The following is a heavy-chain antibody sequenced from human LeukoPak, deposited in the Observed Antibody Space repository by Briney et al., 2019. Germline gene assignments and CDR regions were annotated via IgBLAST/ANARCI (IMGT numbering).Heavy chain of an antibody. J-gene: IGHJ5*02. CDR2: SYYSGRT. CDR1: GGVISSSSDY. Sequence: SGGPPRPFPVPGGVISSSSDYGGGVRPAPGKGREGSGMSYYSGRTEYKPSLKRGVTISVHTSKNQFSLKLSSVTAADTAVYYCARAIFGVPFSWGQGTLVTVSS. V-gene: IGHV4-39*07. CDR3: ARAIFGVPFS. D-gene: IGHD3-3*01.